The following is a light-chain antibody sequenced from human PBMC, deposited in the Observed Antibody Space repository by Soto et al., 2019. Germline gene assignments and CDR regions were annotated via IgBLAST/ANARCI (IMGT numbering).Light chain of an antibody. CDR3: QQANGLTFT. CDR2: AAS. CDR1: HSISSW. V-gene: IGKV1-12*01. Sequence: DIQMTQSPSSVSASVGDRVTITCRASHSISSWLAWYQQKPGKAPKLLIYAASSLQSGVPSRFSGSGSGTDFTLTISSLQPEDFATYNCQQANGLTFTFGPGTKVDIK. J-gene: IGKJ3*01.